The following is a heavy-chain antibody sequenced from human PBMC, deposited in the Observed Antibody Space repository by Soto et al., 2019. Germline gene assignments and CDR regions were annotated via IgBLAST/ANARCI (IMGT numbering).Heavy chain of an antibody. V-gene: IGHV1-69*13. J-gene: IGHJ6*02. D-gene: IGHD5-18*01. CDR2: IIPIFGTA. Sequence: ASVXVSCKASGGTFSSYAISWVRQAPGQGLEWMGGIIPIFGTANYAQKFQGRVTITADESTSTAYMELSSLRSEDTAVYYCARGGTGDKALVGYSSGMDVWGQGTTVTVSS. CDR1: GGTFSSYA. CDR3: ARGGTGDKALVGYSSGMDV.